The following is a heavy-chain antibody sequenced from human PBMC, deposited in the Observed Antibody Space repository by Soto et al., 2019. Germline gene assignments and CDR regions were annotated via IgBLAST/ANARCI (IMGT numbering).Heavy chain of an antibody. J-gene: IGHJ6*02. CDR3: TTDYDPDRDYGMDV. CDR1: GFTFSNAW. CDR2: IKSKTDGGTT. D-gene: IGHD5-12*01. V-gene: IGHV3-15*07. Sequence: EVQLVESGGGLVKPGGSLRLSCAASGFTFSNAWMNWVRQAPGKGLEWVGRIKSKTDGGTTDYAAPVKGRFTISRDDSKNTLYLQMNSLKTEDTSVYYCTTDYDPDRDYGMDVWGQGTTVTVSS.